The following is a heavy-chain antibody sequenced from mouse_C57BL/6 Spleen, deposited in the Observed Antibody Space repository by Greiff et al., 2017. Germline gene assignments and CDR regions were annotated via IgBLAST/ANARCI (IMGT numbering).Heavy chain of an antibody. CDR3: ASGGRWLLRRDYAMDY. J-gene: IGHJ4*01. CDR2: INPNNGGT. V-gene: IGHV1-26*01. CDR1: GYTFTDYY. D-gene: IGHD2-3*01. Sequence: EVKLMESGPELVKPGASVKISCKASGYTFTDYYMNWVKQSHGKSLEWIGDINPNNGGTSYNQKFKGKATLTVDKSSSTAYMELRSLTSEDSAVYYCASGGRWLLRRDYAMDYWGQGTSVTVSS.